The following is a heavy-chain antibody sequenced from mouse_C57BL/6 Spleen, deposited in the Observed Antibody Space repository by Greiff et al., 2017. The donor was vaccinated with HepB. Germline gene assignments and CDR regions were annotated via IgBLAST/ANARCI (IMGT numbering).Heavy chain of an antibody. J-gene: IGHJ2*01. CDR1: GYTFTSYW. CDR2: IDPSDSYT. Sequence: QVQLQQPGAELVRPGTSVKLSCKASGYTFTSYWMHWVKQRPGQGLEWIGVIDPSDSYTNYNQKFKGKATLTVDTSSSTAYMQLSSLTSEDSAVYCGARGEGIYGRFDYWGQGTTLTVSS. V-gene: IGHV1-59*01. CDR3: ARGEGIYGRFDY. D-gene: IGHD1-1*01.